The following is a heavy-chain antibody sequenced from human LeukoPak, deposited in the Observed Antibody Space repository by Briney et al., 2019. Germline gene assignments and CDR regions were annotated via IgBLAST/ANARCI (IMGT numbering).Heavy chain of an antibody. CDR2: INPNSGGA. Sequence: ASVKVSCKASGYTFTSYGIIWVRQAPGQGLEWMGWINPNSGGADYAQNFQGRVTMTRDTSSSTAYMTLNRLRSDDTALYYCARSELSCSGGSCPTRYAFDIWGQGTVVTASS. CDR3: ARSELSCSGGSCPTRYAFDI. J-gene: IGHJ3*02. V-gene: IGHV1-2*02. CDR1: GYTFTSYG. D-gene: IGHD2-15*01.